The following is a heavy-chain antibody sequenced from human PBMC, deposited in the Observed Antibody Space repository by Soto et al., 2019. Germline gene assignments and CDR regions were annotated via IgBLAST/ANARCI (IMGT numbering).Heavy chain of an antibody. J-gene: IGHJ6*02. V-gene: IGHV3-30*18. CDR3: AKDDGDYSIYYYYGMDV. CDR1: GFTFSSYG. Sequence: GGSLRLSCVGSGFTFSSYGMHWVRQAPGKGLEWVAVISYDGSNKYYADSVKGRFTISRDNSKNTLYLQMNSLRAEDTAVYYCAKDDGDYSIYYYYGMDVWGQGTTVTVSS. CDR2: ISYDGSNK. D-gene: IGHD4-17*01.